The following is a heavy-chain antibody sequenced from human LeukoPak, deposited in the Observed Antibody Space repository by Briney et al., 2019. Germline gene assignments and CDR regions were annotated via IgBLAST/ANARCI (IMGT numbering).Heavy chain of an antibody. CDR3: ARESSPGTNAFDY. CDR1: GYTFTGYY. D-gene: IGHD6-13*01. J-gene: IGHJ4*02. CDR2: INPNSGGT. V-gene: IGHV1-2*02. Sequence: ASVTVSCKASGYTFTGYYMHWVRQAPGQGLEWMGWINPNSGGTNYAQKFQGRVTMTRDTSISTAYMELSRLRSDDTAVYYCARESSPGTNAFDYWGQGTLVTVSS.